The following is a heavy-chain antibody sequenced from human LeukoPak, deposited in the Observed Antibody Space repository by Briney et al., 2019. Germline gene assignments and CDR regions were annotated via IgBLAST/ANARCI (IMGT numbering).Heavy chain of an antibody. D-gene: IGHD6-13*01. Sequence: GGSQRLSCAASGFTVSSNYMSWVRQAPGKGLEWVSVIYSGGSTYYADSVKGRFTISRDNSKNTLYLQMNSLRAEDTAVYYCARGSSSFRADYWGQGTLVTVSS. J-gene: IGHJ4*02. V-gene: IGHV3-53*01. CDR1: GFTVSSNY. CDR2: IYSGGST. CDR3: ARGSSSFRADY.